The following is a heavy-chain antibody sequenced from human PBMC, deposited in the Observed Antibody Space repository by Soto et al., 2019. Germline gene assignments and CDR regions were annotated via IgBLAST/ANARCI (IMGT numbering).Heavy chain of an antibody. CDR1: GGSISSSNW. V-gene: IGHV4-4*02. Sequence: QVQLQESGPGLVKPSGTLSLTCAVSGGSISSSNWWSWVRQPPGKGLEWIGEIYHSGSTNYNPSLKRRVTISVDKSKNQFSLKLSSVTAADTAVYYCASGGGDLYWGIGDDAFDIWGQGTMVTVSS. CDR2: IYHSGST. D-gene: IGHD7-27*01. J-gene: IGHJ3*02. CDR3: ASGGGDLYWGIGDDAFDI.